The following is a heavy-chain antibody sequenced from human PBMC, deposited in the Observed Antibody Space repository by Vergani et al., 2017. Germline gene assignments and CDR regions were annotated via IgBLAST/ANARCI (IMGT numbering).Heavy chain of an antibody. V-gene: IGHV3-21*01. Sequence: EVQLVESGGGLVKPGGSLRLSCAASGFTFSSYSMNWVRQAPGKGLEWVSSISSSSSYIYYADPVKGRFTISRDNAKNSLYLQMNSLRAEDTAVYYCARELHAAAGSDWFDPWGQGTLATVSS. CDR2: ISSSSSYI. D-gene: IGHD6-13*01. J-gene: IGHJ5*02. CDR1: GFTFSSYS. CDR3: ARELHAAAGSDWFDP.